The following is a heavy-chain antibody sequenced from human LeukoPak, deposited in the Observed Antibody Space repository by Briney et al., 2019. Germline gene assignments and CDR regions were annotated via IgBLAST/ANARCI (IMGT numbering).Heavy chain of an antibody. Sequence: ASVNVSCKASGYTFTIYGISWVRQAPGRGLEWMGWISAYNGNTNYAQKLQGRVTMTTDTSTSTAYMELRSLRSDDTAVYYCARQISESGVRGVIYWFDPWGQGTLVTVSS. D-gene: IGHD3-10*01. J-gene: IGHJ5*02. V-gene: IGHV1-18*01. CDR1: GYTFTIYG. CDR3: ARQISESGVRGVIYWFDP. CDR2: ISAYNGNT.